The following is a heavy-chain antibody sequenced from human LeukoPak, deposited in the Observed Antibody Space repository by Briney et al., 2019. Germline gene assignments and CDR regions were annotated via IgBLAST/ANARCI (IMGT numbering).Heavy chain of an antibody. J-gene: IGHJ4*02. D-gene: IGHD3-9*01. CDR3: TAPRTRYFDWLSDY. Sequence: GGSLRLSCTASGFAFGDYAMSWVRQAPGKGLEWVGFIRSKAYGGTTQYAASVKGRFTISRDDSKSIAYLQMNSLKTEDTAVYYCTAPRTRYFDWLSDYWGQGTLVTVSS. V-gene: IGHV3-49*04. CDR1: GFAFGDYA. CDR2: IRSKAYGGTT.